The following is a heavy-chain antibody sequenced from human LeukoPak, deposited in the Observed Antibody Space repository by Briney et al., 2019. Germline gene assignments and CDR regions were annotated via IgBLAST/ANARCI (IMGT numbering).Heavy chain of an antibody. CDR2: ISFDGNVK. D-gene: IGHD3-9*01. CDR3: ARDNWGAELRYFDWSEDY. J-gene: IGHJ4*02. CDR1: GFTFRSHA. Sequence: GGSLRLSCAASGFTFRSHAMHWVRQAPAKGLEWITFISFDGNVKYYSDSVKGRFTISRDNFRKTLSLQMNSLRPEDTAVYYCARDNWGAELRYFDWSEDYWGQGTLVTVSS. V-gene: IGHV3-30*01.